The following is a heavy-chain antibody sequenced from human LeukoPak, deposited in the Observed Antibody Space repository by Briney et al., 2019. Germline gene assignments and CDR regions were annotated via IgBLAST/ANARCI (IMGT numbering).Heavy chain of an antibody. V-gene: IGHV3-30*03. CDR2: ISYDGSNK. CDR3: ARASGSGSYQTPFDY. CDR1: GFTFSSYA. J-gene: IGHJ4*02. D-gene: IGHD1-26*01. Sequence: GGSLRLSCAASGFTFSSYAMSWVRQAPGKGLEWVAVISYDGSNKYYADSVKGRFTISRDNSKNTLYLQMNSLRAEDTAVYYCARASGSGSYQTPFDYWGQGTLVTVSS.